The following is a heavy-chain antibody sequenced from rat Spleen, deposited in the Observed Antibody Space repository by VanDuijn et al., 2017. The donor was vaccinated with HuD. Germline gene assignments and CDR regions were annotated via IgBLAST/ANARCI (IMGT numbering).Heavy chain of an antibody. J-gene: IGHJ3*01. CDR1: GFTFSDYY. D-gene: IGHD3-1*01. Sequence: EVQLVESGGGLVQPGRSMKLSCAASGFTFSDYYMAWVRQAPKKGLEWVASISYEGSSTYYGDSVKGRFTISRDNAKSTLYLQMNSLRSEDTATYYCARHPLMFAYWGQGTLVTVSS. V-gene: IGHV5-22*01. CDR2: ISYEGSST. CDR3: ARHPLMFAY.